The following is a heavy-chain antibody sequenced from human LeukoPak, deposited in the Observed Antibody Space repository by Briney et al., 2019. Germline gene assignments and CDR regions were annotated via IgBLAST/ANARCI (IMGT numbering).Heavy chain of an antibody. J-gene: IGHJ3*02. V-gene: IGHV4-59*08. CDR3: AREYSSSSGRRAFDI. CDR2: IYYSGST. D-gene: IGHD6-6*01. CDR1: GGSISSYY. Sequence: SETLSLTCTVSGGSISSYYWNWVRQPPGKGLEWIGYIYYSGSTNYNPSLKSRVTILVDTSKNQFSLRLSSVTAADTAVYYCAREYSSSSGRRAFDIWGQGTMVTVSS.